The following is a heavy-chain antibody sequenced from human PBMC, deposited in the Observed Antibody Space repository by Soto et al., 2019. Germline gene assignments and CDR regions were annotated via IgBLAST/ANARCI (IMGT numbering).Heavy chain of an antibody. CDR3: ARGGNSGYDSGAYYYGMDV. J-gene: IGHJ6*02. Sequence: QVQLVQSGAEVKKPGSSVKVSCKASGGTFSSYAISWVRQAPGQGLEWMGGIIPIFGTANYAQKFQGRVTITADESTSTAYMELSSLRSEDTAVYYCARGGNSGYDSGAYYYGMDVWGQGTTVTVSS. D-gene: IGHD5-12*01. CDR1: GGTFSSYA. V-gene: IGHV1-69*01. CDR2: IIPIFGTA.